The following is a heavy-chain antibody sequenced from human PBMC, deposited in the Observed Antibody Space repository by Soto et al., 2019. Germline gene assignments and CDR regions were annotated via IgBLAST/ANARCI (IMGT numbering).Heavy chain of an antibody. J-gene: IGHJ4*02. CDR3: SRTSRFDC. V-gene: IGHV4-34*01. Sequence: QVQLQQWGAGLLKPSETLSLTCAVYCGSFSGYYWSWIRQPPGKGLEWIGEINHSGSTNYNPSLTSRVTMSVDTSKNQFSLKLSSVTAAETAVYYCSRTSRFDCWGQGTLVTVSS. D-gene: IGHD6-6*01. CDR2: INHSGST. CDR1: CGSFSGYY.